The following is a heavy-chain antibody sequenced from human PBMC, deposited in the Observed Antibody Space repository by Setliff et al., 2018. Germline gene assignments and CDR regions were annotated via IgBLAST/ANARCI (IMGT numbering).Heavy chain of an antibody. CDR1: GGSISDNGYF. V-gene: IGHV4-39*07. J-gene: IGHJ3*02. CDR3: ARDASASDGRNAFDI. D-gene: IGHD1-26*01. CDR2: IYFGGNT. Sequence: PSETLSLTCTVPGGSISDNGYFWGWVRQPPGKGLEWIGNIYFGGNTYLNPSFKSRVTMSIDTSNSQFSLKLSSVTAADTAIYYCARDASASDGRNAFDIWGQGTMVTVS.